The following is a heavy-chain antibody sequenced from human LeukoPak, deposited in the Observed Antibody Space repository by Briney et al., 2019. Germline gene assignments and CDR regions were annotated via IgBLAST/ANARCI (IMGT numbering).Heavy chain of an antibody. Sequence: GGSLRLSCAASGVTVSSNYMSWVRQAPGKGLEWVSFIYSDGSTYYADSVKGRFTISRDNSKNTLYLQMNSLRAEDTAVYFCARTAIAASGTTYYFDYWGQGTLVTVSS. J-gene: IGHJ4*02. D-gene: IGHD6-13*01. V-gene: IGHV3-53*01. CDR1: GVTVSSNY. CDR3: ARTAIAASGTTYYFDY. CDR2: IYSDGST.